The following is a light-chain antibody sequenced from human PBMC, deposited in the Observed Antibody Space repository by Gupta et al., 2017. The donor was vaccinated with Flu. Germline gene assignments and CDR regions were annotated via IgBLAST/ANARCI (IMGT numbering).Light chain of an antibody. V-gene: IGKV1-12*01. CDR3: QQTSSFPLT. CDR1: QGISTW. Sequence: IGMTESPHSVSTSVGDRVTITCRASQGISTWLAWYQQKPGTAPNLLIYVASTLHIGVPSRFSGSGSGTDFTLTISSLQPEDFASYFCQQTSSFPLTFGGGTKVEIK. CDR2: VAS. J-gene: IGKJ4*02.